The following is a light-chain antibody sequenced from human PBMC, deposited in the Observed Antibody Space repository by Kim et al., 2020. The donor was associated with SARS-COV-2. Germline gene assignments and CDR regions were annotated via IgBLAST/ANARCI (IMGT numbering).Light chain of an antibody. CDR2: DAS. Sequence: SPGESATLSCRASQGVRDKLDWYQQKPGQPPRLLIYDASTRTTDIPARFSGSGSGTEFTLTISSLQSEDFALYFCQEYNNWPPVTFGGGTKVDIK. V-gene: IGKV3-15*01. CDR3: QEYNNWPPVT. CDR1: QGVRDK. J-gene: IGKJ4*01.